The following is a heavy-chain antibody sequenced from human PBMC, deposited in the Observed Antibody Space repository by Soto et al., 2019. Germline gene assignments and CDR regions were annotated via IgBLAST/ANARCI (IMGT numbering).Heavy chain of an antibody. CDR2: INHSGST. CDR1: GGSFSGYY. CDR3: ARSQYSSSSPYQGHYYYMDV. D-gene: IGHD6-6*01. J-gene: IGHJ6*03. V-gene: IGHV4-34*01. Sequence: SETLSLTCAVYGGSFSGYYWSWIRQPPGKGLEWIGEINHSGSTNYNPSLKSRVTISVDTSKNQFSLKLSSVTAADTAVYYCARSQYSSSSPYQGHYYYMDVWGKGTTVTVSS.